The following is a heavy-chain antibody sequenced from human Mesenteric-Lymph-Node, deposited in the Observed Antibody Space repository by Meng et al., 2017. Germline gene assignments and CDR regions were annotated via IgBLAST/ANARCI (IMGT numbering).Heavy chain of an antibody. CDR3: ATDRIWFGELYSLFDP. D-gene: IGHD3-10*01. V-gene: IGHV3-33*03. J-gene: IGHJ5*02. Sequence: GESLKISCAASGFTFSSYGMHWVRQAPGKGLEWVAVIWYDGSNKYYADSVKGRFTISRDNAKNTLYLPMNSLIAEDTAVYYCATDRIWFGELYSLFDPWGQATLVTVSS. CDR2: IWYDGSNK. CDR1: GFTFSSYG.